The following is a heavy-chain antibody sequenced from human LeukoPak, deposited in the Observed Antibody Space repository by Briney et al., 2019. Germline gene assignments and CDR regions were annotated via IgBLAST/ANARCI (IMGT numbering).Heavy chain of an antibody. V-gene: IGHV4-34*01. J-gene: IGHJ3*02. D-gene: IGHD3-3*01. CDR1: GGSFSGYY. CDR3: ARDWFCSASYCSDVFDI. Sequence: SETLSLTCAVYGGSFSGYYWSWIRQPPGKGLEWIGEINHSGSTNYNPSLKSRVTISVDTSKNQFSLKLSSVTAADTAMYYCARDWFCSASYCSDVFDIWGQGTMVTVFS. CDR2: INHSGST.